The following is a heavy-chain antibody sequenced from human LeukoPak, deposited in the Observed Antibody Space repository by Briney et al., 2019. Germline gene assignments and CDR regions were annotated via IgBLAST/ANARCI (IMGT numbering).Heavy chain of an antibody. V-gene: IGHV1-18*01. CDR3: ARDGDDYGGNPDYYYYGMDV. CDR1: GYTFTSYG. J-gene: IGHJ6*02. D-gene: IGHD4-23*01. Sequence: ASVKVSCKASGYTFTSYGISWVRPAPGQGLEWMGWISAYNGNTNYAQKLQGRVTMTTDTSTSTAYMELRSLRSDDTAVYYCARDGDDYGGNPDYYYYGMDVWGQGTTVAVSS. CDR2: ISAYNGNT.